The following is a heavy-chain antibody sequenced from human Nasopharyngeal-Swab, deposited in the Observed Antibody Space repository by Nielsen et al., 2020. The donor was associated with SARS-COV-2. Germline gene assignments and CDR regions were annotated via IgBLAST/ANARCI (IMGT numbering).Heavy chain of an antibody. CDR1: GFTFRNYG. Sequence: GGSLRLSCAASGFTFRNYGLHWVRQAPGKGLEWVAFISHDETKWVAFVSYDERNTYYTDSVKGRFTISRDNSKDTFFLQMNSLRIEDTAVYYCARDSYGMDVWGQGATVTVSS. CDR3: ARDSYGMDV. V-gene: IGHV3-30*04. J-gene: IGHJ6*02. CDR2: VSYDERNT.